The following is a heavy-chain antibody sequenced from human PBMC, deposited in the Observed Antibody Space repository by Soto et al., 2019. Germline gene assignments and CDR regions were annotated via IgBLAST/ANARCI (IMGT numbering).Heavy chain of an antibody. CDR3: AKGRRGYCTNGVCYSWYFDL. V-gene: IGHV3-23*01. CDR2: ISGSGGST. D-gene: IGHD2-8*01. Sequence: EVQLLESGGGLVQPGGSLRLSCAASGFTFSSYAMSWVRQAPGKGLEWVSAISGSGGSTYYADGVKGGFTISRDNSKNPLYLQMHSLRAEDTAVYYCAKGRRGYCTNGVCYSWYFDLWGRGTLVTVSS. J-gene: IGHJ2*01. CDR1: GFTFSSYA.